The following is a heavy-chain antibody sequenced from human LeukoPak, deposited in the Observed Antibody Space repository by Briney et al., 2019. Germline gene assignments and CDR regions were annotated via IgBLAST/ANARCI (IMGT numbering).Heavy chain of an antibody. Sequence: SETLSLTCAVYGGSFSGYYWSWIRQPPGKGLEWIGEINHSGSTNYNPSLKSRVTISVDTSKNQFSLKLSSVTAADTAVYYCARTTGSFYFYYYMDVWGKGTTVTVSS. J-gene: IGHJ6*03. D-gene: IGHD1-26*01. CDR1: GGSFSGYY. CDR2: INHSGST. CDR3: ARTTGSFYFYYYMDV. V-gene: IGHV4-34*01.